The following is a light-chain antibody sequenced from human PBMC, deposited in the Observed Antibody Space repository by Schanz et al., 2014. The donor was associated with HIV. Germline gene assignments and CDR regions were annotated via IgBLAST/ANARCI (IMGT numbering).Light chain of an antibody. CDR2: GAS. CDR3: QQYGSPPWT. CDR1: QSVKSNF. Sequence: EIVLTQSPGTLSLSPGERGTLSCRASQSVKSNFIGWYQQKPGQAPRLLIFGASNRATGIPDRFSGSGSGTDFTLTISSVEPEDYAMYYCQQYGSPPWTFGQGTKVEVK. V-gene: IGKV3-20*01. J-gene: IGKJ1*01.